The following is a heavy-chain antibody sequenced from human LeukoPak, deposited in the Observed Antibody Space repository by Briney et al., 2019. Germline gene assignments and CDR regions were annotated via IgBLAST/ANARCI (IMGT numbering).Heavy chain of an antibody. Sequence: GGSLRLSCAASGFAFSSYGMHWVRQAPGKGLEWVAVISYDGSNKYYADSVKGRFTISRDNSKNTLYLQMNSLRAEGTAVYYCAKYDYWGQGTLVTVSS. CDR2: ISYDGSNK. V-gene: IGHV3-30*18. CDR1: GFAFSSYG. CDR3: AKYDY. J-gene: IGHJ4*02.